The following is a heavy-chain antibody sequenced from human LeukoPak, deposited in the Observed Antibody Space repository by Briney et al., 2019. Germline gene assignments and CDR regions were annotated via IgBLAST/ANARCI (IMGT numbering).Heavy chain of an antibody. Sequence: SETLSLTCTVSGYSISSGYYWGWIRQPPGKGLEWIGSIYHSGSTYYNPSLKSRVTISVDTSKNQFSLKLSSVTAADTAVYYCARRPYYYDSRYPGGAFDIWGQGTMVTVSS. J-gene: IGHJ3*02. CDR3: ARRPYYYDSRYPGGAFDI. D-gene: IGHD3-22*01. CDR1: GYSISSGYY. CDR2: IYHSGST. V-gene: IGHV4-38-2*02.